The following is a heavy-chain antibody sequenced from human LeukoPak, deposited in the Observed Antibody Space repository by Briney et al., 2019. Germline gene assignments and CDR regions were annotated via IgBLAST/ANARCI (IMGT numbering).Heavy chain of an antibody. V-gene: IGHV4-59*01. D-gene: IGHD3-10*01. CDR3: ARIPASGELLATFDY. CDR2: IYYSGST. J-gene: IGHJ4*02. Sequence: PSETLSLTCTVSGGSISSYYWSWIRQPPGKGLEWIGYIYYSGSTNYNPSLKSRVTISVDTSKNQFSLKLSSVTAADTAVYYCARIPASGELLATFDYWGQGTLVTVSS. CDR1: GGSISSYY.